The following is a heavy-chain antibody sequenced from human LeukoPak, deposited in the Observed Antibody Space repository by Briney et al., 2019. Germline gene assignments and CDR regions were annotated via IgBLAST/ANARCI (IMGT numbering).Heavy chain of an antibody. J-gene: IGHJ6*03. Sequence: ASVTVSCKASGYTFTSYDINWVRQATGQGLEWMGWMNPNSGNTGYAQKFQGRVTMTRNTSISTAYMELSSLRSEDTAVYYCARASRRFTYYDFWSGSYYYYYYMDVWGKGTTVTVSS. V-gene: IGHV1-8*01. CDR1: GYTFTSYD. CDR2: MNPNSGNT. CDR3: ARASRRFTYYDFWSGSYYYYYYMDV. D-gene: IGHD3-3*01.